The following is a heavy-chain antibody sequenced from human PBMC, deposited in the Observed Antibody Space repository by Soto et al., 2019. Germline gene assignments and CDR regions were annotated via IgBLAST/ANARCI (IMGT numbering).Heavy chain of an antibody. D-gene: IGHD2-15*01. Sequence: QVQLQQWGAGLLKPSETLSLNCAVYGGSFSGYYWSWIRQPPGKGLEWIGEINHRGSINYNPSLKRRVAMSVATSKKQFSLKLHSVTAADTAVFYCARGSRMRIPAASGRDYYYHGLDVWGQGTAVTVSS. CDR3: ARGSRMRIPAASGRDYYYHGLDV. CDR1: GGSFSGYY. J-gene: IGHJ6*02. V-gene: IGHV4-34*01. CDR2: INHRGSI.